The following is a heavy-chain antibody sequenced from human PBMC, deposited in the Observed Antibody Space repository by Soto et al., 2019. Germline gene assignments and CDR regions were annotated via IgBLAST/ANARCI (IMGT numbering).Heavy chain of an antibody. J-gene: IGHJ3*02. Sequence: ASVKVSCKASGGTFSSYAISWVRQAPGQGLEWMGGIIPIFGTANYAQKFQGRVTITADESTSTAYMELSSLRSEDTAVYYCARLLGGVAAGTAFDIWGQGTMVTVSS. CDR1: GGTFSSYA. V-gene: IGHV1-69*13. D-gene: IGHD6-13*01. CDR3: ARLLGGVAAGTAFDI. CDR2: IIPIFGTA.